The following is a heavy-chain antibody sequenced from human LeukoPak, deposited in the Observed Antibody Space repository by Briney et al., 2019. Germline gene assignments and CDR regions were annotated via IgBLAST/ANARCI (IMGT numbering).Heavy chain of an antibody. V-gene: IGHV4-59*01. D-gene: IGHD3-10*01. CDR1: GGSISSYY. CDR2: IYYSGST. CDR3: SRASYGSGSYYPFDY. J-gene: IGHJ4*02. Sequence: PSETLSLTCTVSGGSISSYYWSWIRQPPGKGLEWIGYIYYSGSTNYNPSLKSRVTISVDTSKNQFSLKLSSVTAADTAVCYCSRASYGSGSYYPFDYWGQGTLVTVSS.